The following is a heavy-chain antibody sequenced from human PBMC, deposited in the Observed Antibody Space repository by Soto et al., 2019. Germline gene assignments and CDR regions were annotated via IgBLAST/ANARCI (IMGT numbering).Heavy chain of an antibody. V-gene: IGHV3-23*01. CDR1: GFPFSSYA. CDR3: AKGGYYSLFDI. CDR2: ISGSGGRT. D-gene: IGHD3-16*01. Sequence: EMQLLESGGGLVQPGGSLRLSCVASGFPFSSYAMSWVRQTPGKGLEWVSGISGSGGRTYYADSVKGRFTISRDNSNNTLSLQRHNLRVEDTAVYFCAKGGYYSLFDIWGQGTMVTVSA. J-gene: IGHJ3*02.